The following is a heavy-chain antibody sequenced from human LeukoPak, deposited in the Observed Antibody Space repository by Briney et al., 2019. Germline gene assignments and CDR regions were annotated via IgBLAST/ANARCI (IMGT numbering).Heavy chain of an antibody. D-gene: IGHD3-22*01. V-gene: IGHV3-30*02. Sequence: GAPRLSCAASKFTFRDHGMHWVRQTPGKGLEWVAFILYDGSNKFYADSVKGRFTISRDNSKNTLSLQMNSLRVEDTATYYCAREIDKGTGYYMDYWGQGTLVIVSS. J-gene: IGHJ4*02. CDR1: KFTFRDHG. CDR2: ILYDGSNK. CDR3: AREIDKGTGYYMDY.